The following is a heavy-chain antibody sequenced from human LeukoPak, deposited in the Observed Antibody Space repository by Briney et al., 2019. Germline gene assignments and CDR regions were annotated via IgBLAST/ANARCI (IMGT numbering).Heavy chain of an antibody. Sequence: PSETLSLTCAVYGGSFSGYYWSWIRQPPGKGLEWIGEINHSGSTNYNPSLKSRVTISVDTSKNQFSLKLSSVTAADTAVYYCARSGSSSLYWYFDLWGRGTLVTVSS. D-gene: IGHD3-10*01. CDR1: GGSFSGYY. J-gene: IGHJ2*01. V-gene: IGHV4-34*01. CDR2: INHSGST. CDR3: ARSGSSSLYWYFDL.